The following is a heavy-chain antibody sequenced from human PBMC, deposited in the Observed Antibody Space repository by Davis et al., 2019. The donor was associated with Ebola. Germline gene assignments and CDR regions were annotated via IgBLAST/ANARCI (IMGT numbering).Heavy chain of an antibody. D-gene: IGHD2-15*01. CDR3: ARVLSYCSGGSCPGGSDH. Sequence: GESLKISCAASGFTFSSYWIHWVRQAPGKGLVWVSRINTDGSRTRDADSVKGRLTISRDNAKNTLYLQMNSLRAEDTAVYYCARVLSYCSGGSCPGGSDHWGQGTLVTVSS. CDR1: GFTFSSYW. V-gene: IGHV3-74*01. J-gene: IGHJ4*02. CDR2: INTDGSRT.